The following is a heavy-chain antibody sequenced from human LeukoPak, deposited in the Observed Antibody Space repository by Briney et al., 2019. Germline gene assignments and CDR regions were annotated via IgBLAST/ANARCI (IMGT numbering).Heavy chain of an antibody. V-gene: IGHV3-23*01. CDR1: GFTFSNYA. CDR3: AKRGYYYDSRVFHGFDY. J-gene: IGHJ4*02. CDR2: LSGSGSET. Sequence: GGSLRLSCAASGFTFSNYAMSWVRQAPGKGLEWVSGLSGSGSETYYADSVKGRFTISRDISKNTLHLQMNSLRAEDTAVYYCAKRGYYYDSRVFHGFDYWGQGTLVTVSS. D-gene: IGHD3-22*01.